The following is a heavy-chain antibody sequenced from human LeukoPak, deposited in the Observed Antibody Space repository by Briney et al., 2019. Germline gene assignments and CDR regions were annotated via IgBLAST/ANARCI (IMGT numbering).Heavy chain of an antibody. CDR3: ARAEWELLPFDY. CDR1: GGTFSSYT. CDR2: IIPILGIA. Sequence: SVKVSCKASGGTFSSYTISWVRQAPGQGLEWMGRIIPILGIANYAQKLQGRVTMTTDTSTSTAYMELRSLRSDDTAVYYCARAEWELLPFDYWGQGTLVTVSS. D-gene: IGHD1-26*01. V-gene: IGHV1-69*02. J-gene: IGHJ4*02.